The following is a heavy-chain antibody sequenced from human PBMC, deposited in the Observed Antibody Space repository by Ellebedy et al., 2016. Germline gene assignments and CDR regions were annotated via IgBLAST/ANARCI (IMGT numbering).Heavy chain of an antibody. CDR1: GFTFSSYS. CDR3: ARDRSDCGGDCYYYYMDV. D-gene: IGHD2-21*01. Sequence: GGSLRLSCAASGFTFSSYSMNWVRQAPGKGLEWVSSISSGSSYIYYADSVKGRFTIARDNAKNSLYLQMNSLRAEDTAVYYCARDRSDCGGDCYYYYMDVWGKGPTVTVSS. CDR2: ISSGSSYI. J-gene: IGHJ6*03. V-gene: IGHV3-21*01.